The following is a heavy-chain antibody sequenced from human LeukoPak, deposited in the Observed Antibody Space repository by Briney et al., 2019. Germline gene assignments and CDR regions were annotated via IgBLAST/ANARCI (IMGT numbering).Heavy chain of an antibody. V-gene: IGHV1-69*13. D-gene: IGHD2-2*02. CDR1: GGTFISYA. CDR2: IIPIFGTA. J-gene: IGHJ4*02. Sequence: ASVKVSCKASGGTFISYAISWVRQAPGQGLEWMGGIIPIFGTANYAQKFQGRVTITADESTSTAYMELSSLRSEDTAVYYCARGGETCSSTSCYNYWGQGTLVTVSS. CDR3: ARGGETCSSTSCYNY.